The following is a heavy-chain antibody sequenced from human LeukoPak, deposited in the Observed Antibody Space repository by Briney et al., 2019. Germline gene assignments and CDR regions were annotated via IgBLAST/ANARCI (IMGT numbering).Heavy chain of an antibody. V-gene: IGHV4-59*01. CDR1: SGSISSYY. J-gene: IGHJ5*02. CDR2: IYYSGST. CDR3: ARDVGGWFDP. D-gene: IGHD2-15*01. Sequence: SETLSLTCTVSSGSISSYYWSWIRQPPGKGLEWIGYIYYSGSTNYNPSLKSRVTISVDTSKNQFSLKLSSVTAADTSVYYCARDVGGWFDPWGQGTLVTVSS.